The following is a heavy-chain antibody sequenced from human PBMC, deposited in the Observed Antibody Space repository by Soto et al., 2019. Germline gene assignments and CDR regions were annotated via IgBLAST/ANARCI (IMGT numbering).Heavy chain of an antibody. CDR1: GGSFSGYY. J-gene: IGHJ4*02. CDR3: ATGITGTIDY. Sequence: SETLSLTCAVYGGSFSGYYWSWIRQPPGKGLEWIGEINHSGSTNYNPSLKSRVTISVDTSKNQFSLKLSSVTAADTAVYYCATGITGTIDYWGQGTLVTVSS. D-gene: IGHD1-20*01. CDR2: INHSGST. V-gene: IGHV4-34*01.